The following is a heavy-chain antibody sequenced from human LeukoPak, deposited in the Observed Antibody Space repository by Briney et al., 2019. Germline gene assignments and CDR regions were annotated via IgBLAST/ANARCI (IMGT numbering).Heavy chain of an antibody. V-gene: IGHV4-39*01. CDR3: ARHGPEYGSSWFPSFDY. J-gene: IGHJ4*02. D-gene: IGHD6-13*01. CDR2: IYYSGST. Sequence: PSETLSLTCTVSGGSISSGSYYWGWIRQPPGKGLEWIGSIYYSGSTHYNPSLKSRVTISVDTSKNQFSLRLSSVTAADTAVYYCARHGPEYGSSWFPSFDYWGQGTLVTVSS. CDR1: GGSISSGSYY.